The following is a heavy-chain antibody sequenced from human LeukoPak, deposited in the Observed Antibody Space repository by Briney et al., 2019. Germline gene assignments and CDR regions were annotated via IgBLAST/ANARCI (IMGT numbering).Heavy chain of an antibody. CDR1: GYTLTKNY. CDR2: INPNSGST. Sequence: ASVKVSCKASGYTLTKNYMHGVRQAPGQGLEWMGIINPNSGSTSYAQKFQGRLTMTRDTSTSTVYMEVSSLTSEDTAVYYCARDSEPTVTTSLGSEYGMNVWGQGTTVTVSS. D-gene: IGHD4-17*01. V-gene: IGHV1-46*01. J-gene: IGHJ6*02. CDR3: ARDSEPTVTTSLGSEYGMNV.